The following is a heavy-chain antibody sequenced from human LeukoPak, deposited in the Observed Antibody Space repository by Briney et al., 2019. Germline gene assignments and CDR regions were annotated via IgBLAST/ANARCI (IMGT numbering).Heavy chain of an antibody. CDR1: GGSISSYY. D-gene: IGHD6-13*01. Sequence: SETLSLTCTVSGGSISSYYWSWIRQPPGTGLEWIGYIYYSGSTNYNPSLKSRVTISVDTSKNQFSLKLSSVTAADTAVYYCARGGSWSPLYYYYGMDVWGQGTTVTVSS. CDR3: ARGGSWSPLYYYYGMDV. J-gene: IGHJ6*02. CDR2: IYYSGST. V-gene: IGHV4-59*08.